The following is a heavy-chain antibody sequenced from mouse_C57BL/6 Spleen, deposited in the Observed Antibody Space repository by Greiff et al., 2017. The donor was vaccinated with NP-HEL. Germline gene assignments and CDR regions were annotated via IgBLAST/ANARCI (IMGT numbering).Heavy chain of an antibody. CDR1: GYTFTDYN. CDR2: INPNNGGT. J-gene: IGHJ2*01. D-gene: IGHD3-2*02. Sequence: VHVKQSGPELVKPGASVKIPCKASGYTFTDYNMDWVKQSHGKSLEWIGDINPNNGGTIYNQKFKGKATLTVDKSSSTAYMELRSLTSEDTAVYYCARKGAYSSGPYFDYWGQGTTLTVSS. CDR3: ARKGAYSSGPYFDY. V-gene: IGHV1-18*01.